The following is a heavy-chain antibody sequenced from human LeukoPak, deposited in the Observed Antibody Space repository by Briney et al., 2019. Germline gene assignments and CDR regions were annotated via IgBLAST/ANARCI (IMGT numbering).Heavy chain of an antibody. Sequence: SETLSLTCTVSGYSISSGYYWGWIRQPPGKGLEWIGSIYHSGSTYYNPSLKSRVTMSVDTSKNQFSLKLSSVTALDTAVYYCARMGDVAAAGPPDYWGQGTLVTVSS. CDR1: GYSISSGYY. J-gene: IGHJ4*02. CDR3: ARMGDVAAAGPPDY. D-gene: IGHD6-13*01. V-gene: IGHV4-38-2*02. CDR2: IYHSGST.